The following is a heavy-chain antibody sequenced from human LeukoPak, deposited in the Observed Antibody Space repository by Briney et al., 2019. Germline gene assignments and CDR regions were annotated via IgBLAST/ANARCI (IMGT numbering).Heavy chain of an antibody. V-gene: IGHV4-39*07. CDR3: AAGAYYYYGMDV. Sequence: NPSETLSLTCTVSGGSISSSSYYWGWIRQPPGKGLEWIGSIYYSGSTNYNPSLKSRVTISVDTSKNQFSLKLSSVTAADTAVYYCAAGAYYYYGMDVWGQGTTVTVSS. CDR1: GGSISSSSYY. CDR2: IYYSGST. J-gene: IGHJ6*02.